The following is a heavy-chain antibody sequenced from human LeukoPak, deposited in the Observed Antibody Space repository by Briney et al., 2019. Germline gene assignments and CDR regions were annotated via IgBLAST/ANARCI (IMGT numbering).Heavy chain of an antibody. CDR2: INHSGST. Sequence: PSETLSLTCAVYGGSFSGYYWSWIRQPPGKGLEWIGEINHSGSTNYNPSLKSRVTISVDTSKNQFSPKLSSVTAADTAVYYCARGGRVAAAGRYNWFDPWGQGTLVTVSS. V-gene: IGHV4-34*01. D-gene: IGHD6-13*01. CDR3: ARGGRVAAAGRYNWFDP. J-gene: IGHJ5*02. CDR1: GGSFSGYY.